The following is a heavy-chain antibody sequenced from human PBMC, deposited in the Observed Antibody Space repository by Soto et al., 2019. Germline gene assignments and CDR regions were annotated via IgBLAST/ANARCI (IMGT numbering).Heavy chain of an antibody. CDR3: AKDQSGYDHYAMDV. V-gene: IGHV3-30*18. CDR1: GFIFSSYG. Sequence: QVQLVESGGGVVQPGRSLRLSCAASGFIFSSYGMHWVRQAPGKGLEWVAVISYDGINKNHADSVKGRFTISRDNSKNTLHLQMNSLRAEGTAVYYCAKDQSGYDHYAMDVWGQGTAVTVSS. J-gene: IGHJ6*02. D-gene: IGHD3-3*01. CDR2: ISYDGINK.